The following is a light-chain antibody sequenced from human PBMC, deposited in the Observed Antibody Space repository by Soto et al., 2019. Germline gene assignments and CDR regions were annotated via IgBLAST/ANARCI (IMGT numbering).Light chain of an antibody. J-gene: IGKJ5*01. CDR3: QQLNGYPIT. Sequence: IQLTQSPSALSASVGDRVTITCRASQGISSYLGWYQQKPRKAPKLLIYAASTLQSGVPSRFSGSGSGTDFTLTIISLQTEDFATYYCQQLNGYPITFGQGTRLEIK. V-gene: IGKV1-9*01. CDR1: QGISSY. CDR2: AAS.